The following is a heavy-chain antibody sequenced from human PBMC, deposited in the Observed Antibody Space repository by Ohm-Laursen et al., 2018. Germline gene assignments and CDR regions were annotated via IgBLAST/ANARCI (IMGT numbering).Heavy chain of an antibody. CDR3: AKVPRYCSGGSCRGGYFQY. J-gene: IGHJ1*01. CDR1: GFIFSSYA. CDR2: ISGSGGTT. Sequence: GSLRLSCTASGFIFSSYAMSWVRQAPGKGLEWVSTISGSGGTTYYADSVKGRFSISRDSSKSTLYLQMNSLRAEDTAVYYCAKVPRYCSGGSCRGGYFQYWGQGTLVTVSS. V-gene: IGHV3-23*01. D-gene: IGHD2-15*01.